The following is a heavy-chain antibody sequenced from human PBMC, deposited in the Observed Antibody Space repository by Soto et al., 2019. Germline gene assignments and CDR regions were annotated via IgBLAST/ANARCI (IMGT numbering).Heavy chain of an antibody. D-gene: IGHD3-16*01. V-gene: IGHV5-51*01. CDR2: IYPGDSDA. J-gene: IGHJ4*02. CDR3: ARSQFDYVWGTSGYFDS. CDR1: GYSFSTHW. Sequence: EVQLVQSGPEVKKPGESLKICCKGCGYSFSTHWVGWVRQMPGKGLEWMGIIYPGDSDARYSPSFKGQVTISVDESTTPAFLQWSSLKASDTAMYLCARSQFDYVWGTSGYFDSWGQGTLVTVSS.